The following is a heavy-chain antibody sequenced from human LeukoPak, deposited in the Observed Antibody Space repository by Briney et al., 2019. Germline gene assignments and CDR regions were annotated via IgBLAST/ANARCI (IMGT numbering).Heavy chain of an antibody. V-gene: IGHV1-18*01. CDR3: AREVICSGGSCYSVFFDP. Sequence: ASVKVSCKASGYTFTSYGISWVRQAPGQGLEWMGWISAYNGNTNYAQKLQGRVTMTTDTSTSTAYMELRSLRSDDTAVYYCAREVICSGGSCYSVFFDPWGQGTLVTVSS. D-gene: IGHD2-15*01. J-gene: IGHJ5*02. CDR2: ISAYNGNT. CDR1: GYTFTSYG.